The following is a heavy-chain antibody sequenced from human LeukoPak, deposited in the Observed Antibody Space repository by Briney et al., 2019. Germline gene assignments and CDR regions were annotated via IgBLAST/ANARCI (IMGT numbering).Heavy chain of an antibody. J-gene: IGHJ4*02. CDR1: GGSISSGDYY. Sequence: SETLSLTCTVSGGSISSGDYYWSWIRQPPGKGLEWIGYIYYRGSTYYNPSLKSRVTISVDTSKNQFSLKLSSVTAADTAVYCCASLSIAATGGDFDYWGQGTLVTVSS. CDR2: IYYRGST. D-gene: IGHD6-6*01. V-gene: IGHV4-30-4*08. CDR3: ASLSIAATGGDFDY.